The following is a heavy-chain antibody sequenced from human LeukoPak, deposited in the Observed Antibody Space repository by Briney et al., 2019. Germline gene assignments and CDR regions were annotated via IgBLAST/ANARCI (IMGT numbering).Heavy chain of an antibody. J-gene: IGHJ4*02. V-gene: IGHV4-38-2*02. CDR1: GYSISSGYY. CDR2: IYHSGST. Sequence: SETLSLTCTVSGYSISSGYYWGWIRQPPGKGLEWIGSIYHSGSTYYNPSLKSRVTIPVDTSKNQFSLKLSSVTAADTAVYYCASNLLWFGEYQLFDYWGQGTLVTVSS. CDR3: ASNLLWFGEYQLFDY. D-gene: IGHD3-10*01.